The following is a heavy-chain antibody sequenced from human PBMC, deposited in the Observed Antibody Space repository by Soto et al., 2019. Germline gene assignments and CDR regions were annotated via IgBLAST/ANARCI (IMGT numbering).Heavy chain of an antibody. CDR3: ARDAGGYCTNGVCGGGMDV. CDR1: GGTFSSYA. Sequence: QVQLVQSGAEVKKPGSSVKVSCKASGGTFSSYAISWVRQAPGQGLEWMGGIIPIFGTANYAQKFQGRVMITADKSTSTAYMELSSLRSEDTAVYYCARDAGGYCTNGVCGGGMDVWGQGTTVTVSS. V-gene: IGHV1-69*06. D-gene: IGHD2-8*01. CDR2: IIPIFGTA. J-gene: IGHJ6*02.